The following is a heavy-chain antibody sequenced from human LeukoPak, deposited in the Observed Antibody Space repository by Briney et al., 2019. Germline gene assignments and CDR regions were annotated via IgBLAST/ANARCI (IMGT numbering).Heavy chain of an antibody. J-gene: IGHJ6*03. CDR1: GYTFTSYG. D-gene: IGHD6-6*01. CDR2: ISAYNGNT. V-gene: IGHV1-18*01. CDR3: AREVIAARRYYYYYMDV. Sequence: ASVKVSCKASGYTFTSYGISWVRQAPGQGLEWMGWISAYNGNTNYAQKLQGRVTMTTDTSTSTAYMELRSLRSDDTAVYYCAREVIAARRYYYYYMDVWGKGTTVTVSS.